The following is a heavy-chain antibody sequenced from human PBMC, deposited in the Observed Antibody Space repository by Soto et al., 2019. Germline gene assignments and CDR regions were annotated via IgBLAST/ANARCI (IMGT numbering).Heavy chain of an antibody. V-gene: IGHV4-39*01. D-gene: IGHD5-12*01. J-gene: IGHJ6*03. CDR1: GGSISSSSYN. Sequence: SETLSLTCTVSGGSISSSSYNWSWIRQPPGKGLEWIGHIYHSGSTNYNPSLKSRVTISVDTSRKQISLRLSSVTAADTAVYYCARISVASRYMDVWGKGTTVTVSS. CDR2: IYHSGST. CDR3: ARISVASRYMDV.